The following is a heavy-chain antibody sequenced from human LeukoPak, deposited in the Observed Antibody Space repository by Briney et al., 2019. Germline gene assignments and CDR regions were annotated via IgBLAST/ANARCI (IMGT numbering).Heavy chain of an antibody. CDR1: GFTFSTYS. J-gene: IGHJ4*02. Sequence: GGSLRLSCAASGFTFSTYSMNWDRQAPGKGLEWVSYISRGSETIYYADSVKGRFTISRDNAKNSLYLQMNSLRPEDTATYFCAREATSGYWGQGTLVTVSS. CDR3: AREATSGY. V-gene: IGHV3-48*04. CDR2: ISRGSETI.